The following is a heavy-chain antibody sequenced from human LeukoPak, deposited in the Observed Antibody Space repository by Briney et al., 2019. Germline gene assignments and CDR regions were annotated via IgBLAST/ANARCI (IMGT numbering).Heavy chain of an antibody. J-gene: IGHJ4*02. V-gene: IGHV3-23*01. CDR2: ISGSGGST. Sequence: PGGSLRLSCAASRFTFSSYGMSWVRQAPGKGLEWVSSISGSGGSTYYADSVKGRFTISRDNSKNTLYLQMNSLRDEDTAVYYCAKEINWRYFDYWGQGTLVTVSS. D-gene: IGHD3-3*01. CDR3: AKEINWRYFDY. CDR1: RFTFSSYG.